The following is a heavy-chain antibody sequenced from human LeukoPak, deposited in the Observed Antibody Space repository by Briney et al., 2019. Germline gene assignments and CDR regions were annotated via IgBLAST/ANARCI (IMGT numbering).Heavy chain of an antibody. J-gene: IGHJ4*02. CDR3: ARVPNYYYDSSGYYFDY. D-gene: IGHD3-22*01. CDR1: GGSISSSSYY. Sequence: SETLSLTCTVSGGSISSSSYYWGWIRQPPGKGLEWIGSIYYSGSTYYNPSLKSRVTISVDRSKNQFSLKLSSVTAADTAVYYCARVPNYYYDSSGYYFDYWGQGTLVTVSS. CDR2: IYYSGST. V-gene: IGHV4-39*07.